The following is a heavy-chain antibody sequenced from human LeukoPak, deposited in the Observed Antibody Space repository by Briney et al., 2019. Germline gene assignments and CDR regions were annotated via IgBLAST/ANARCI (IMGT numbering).Heavy chain of an antibody. J-gene: IGHJ4*02. CDR3: TTGQGGYSYERLDY. D-gene: IGHD5-18*01. CDR1: GFTFSNAW. Sequence: GGSLRLSCAASGFTFSNAWMSWVRQAPGKGLEWVGRIKSKTDGGTTDYAAPAKGRFTISRDDSKNTLYLQMNSLKTEDTAVYYCTTGQGGYSYERLDYWGQGTLVTVSS. CDR2: IKSKTDGGTT. V-gene: IGHV3-15*01.